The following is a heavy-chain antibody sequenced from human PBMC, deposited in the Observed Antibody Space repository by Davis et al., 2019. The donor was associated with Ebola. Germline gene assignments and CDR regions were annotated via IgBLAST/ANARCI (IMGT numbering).Heavy chain of an antibody. V-gene: IGHV3-33*01. CDR2: IWYDGSNK. CDR3: ARDVYYYDSSGYYTNWFDP. CDR1: GFTFSSYG. Sequence: GGSLRLSCAASGFTFSSYGMHWVRQAPGKGLEWVAVIWYDGSNKYYADSVKGRFTISRDNSKNTLYLQMNSLRAEDTAVYYCARDVYYYDSSGYYTNWFDPWGQGTLITVSS. D-gene: IGHD3-22*01. J-gene: IGHJ5*02.